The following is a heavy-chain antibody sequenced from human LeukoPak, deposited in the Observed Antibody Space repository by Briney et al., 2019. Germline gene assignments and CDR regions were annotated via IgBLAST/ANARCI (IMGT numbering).Heavy chain of an antibody. Sequence: GGFLRLSCAASGFTFSSYSMNWVRQAPGKGLEWVSSISSSSSYIYYADSVKGRFTISRDNAKNSLYLQMNSLRAEDTAVYYCARVSRGGSYFQSEGRSDAFDIWGQGTMVTVSS. J-gene: IGHJ3*02. V-gene: IGHV3-21*01. CDR3: ARVSRGGSYFQSEGRSDAFDI. CDR1: GFTFSSYS. CDR2: ISSSSSYI. D-gene: IGHD1-26*01.